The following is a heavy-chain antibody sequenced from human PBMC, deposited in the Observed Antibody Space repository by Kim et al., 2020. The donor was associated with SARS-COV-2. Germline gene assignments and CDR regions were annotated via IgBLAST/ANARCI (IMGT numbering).Heavy chain of an antibody. J-gene: IGHJ4*02. D-gene: IGHD6-13*01. CDR3: VIGTYSSSWSGY. Sequence: SVKVSCKASGGTFSSYAISWVRQAPGQGLEWMGRIIPILGIANYAQKFQGRVTITADKSTSTAYMELSSLRSEDTAVYYCVIGTYSSSWSGYWGQGTLVTVSS. CDR2: IIPILGIA. CDR1: GGTFSSYA. V-gene: IGHV1-69*04.